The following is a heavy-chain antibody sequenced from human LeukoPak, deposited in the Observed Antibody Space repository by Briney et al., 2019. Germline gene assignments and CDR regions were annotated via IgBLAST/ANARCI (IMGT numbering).Heavy chain of an antibody. J-gene: IGHJ6*02. CDR1: GFTFSSYG. CDR2: IWYDGSNK. D-gene: IGHD2-2*02. CDR3: ARDREYCSSTSCYTVYYYYYYGIDV. Sequence: PGGSLRLSCAASGFTFSSYGMDWVRQAPGKGLEWVAVIWYDGSNKYYADFVKGRFTISRDNSKNTLYLQMNSLRAEDTAVYYCARDREYCSSTSCYTVYYYYYYGIDVWGQGTTVTVSS. V-gene: IGHV3-33*01.